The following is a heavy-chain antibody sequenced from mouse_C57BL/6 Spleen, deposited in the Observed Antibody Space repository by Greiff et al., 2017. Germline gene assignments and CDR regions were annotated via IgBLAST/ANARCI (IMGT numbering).Heavy chain of an antibody. CDR2: VHPNSGST. Sequence: VQLQPPGAELVKPGASVKLSCKASGYTFTSYWMHWVKQRPGQGLEWIGMVHPNSGSTNYNEKFKSKATLTVDKSSSTAYMQLSSLTSEDSAVYYCAGVYYSNYVGYCDVWGTGTTVTVSS. D-gene: IGHD2-5*01. J-gene: IGHJ1*03. CDR3: AGVYYSNYVGYCDV. CDR1: GYTFTSYW. V-gene: IGHV1-64*01.